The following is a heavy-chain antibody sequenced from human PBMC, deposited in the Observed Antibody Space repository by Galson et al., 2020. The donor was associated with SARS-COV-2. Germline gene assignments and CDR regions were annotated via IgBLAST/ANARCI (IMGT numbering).Heavy chain of an antibody. J-gene: IGHJ4*02. D-gene: IGHD2-2*01. CDR3: ARDGQTSSSWACDY. Sequence: GESLKISCAASGFTFSSHAMHWVRQAPGKGLEWVAQIFFDGSDKYYGDSVKGRFTISRDSSKNTVYLQMNNLRADDTAVYYCARDGQTSSSWACDYWGQGTLRTVCS. CDR2: IFFDGSDK. CDR1: GFTFSSHA. V-gene: IGHV3-33*01.